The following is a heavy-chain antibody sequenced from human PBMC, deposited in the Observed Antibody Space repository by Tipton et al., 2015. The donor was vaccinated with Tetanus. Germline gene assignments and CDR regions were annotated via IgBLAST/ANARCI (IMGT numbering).Heavy chain of an antibody. J-gene: IGHJ3*01. Sequence: SSSNYYWGWVRQPPGKGLERVALIWYDGSNPSYAHSVRGRFTISRDNSKSTLFLQMNSLRAEDTAVYFCARRTNSGHVYNPLDLWGQGTMVTVSS. D-gene: IGHD5-24*01. CDR2: IWYDGSNP. CDR1: SSSNYY. CDR3: ARRTNSGHVYNPLDL. V-gene: IGHV3-33*01.